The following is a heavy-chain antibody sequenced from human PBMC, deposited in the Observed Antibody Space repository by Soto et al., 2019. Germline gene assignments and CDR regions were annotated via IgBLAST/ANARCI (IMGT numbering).Heavy chain of an antibody. D-gene: IGHD6-6*01. CDR3: AKLFDRGSARSSSSFSY. V-gene: IGHV3-23*01. Sequence: GGSLRLSCAASGFTFSSYAMSWVRQAPGKGLEWVSAISGSGGSTYYADSVKGRFTISRDNSKNTLYLQMNSLRAEDTAVFYCAKLFDRGSARSSSSFSYWGQGTLVTVSS. CDR2: ISGSGGST. CDR1: GFTFSSYA. J-gene: IGHJ4*02.